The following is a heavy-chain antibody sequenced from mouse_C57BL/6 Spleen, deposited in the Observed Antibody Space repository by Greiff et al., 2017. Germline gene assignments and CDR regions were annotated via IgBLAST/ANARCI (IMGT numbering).Heavy chain of an antibody. CDR1: GFTFSDYG. J-gene: IGHJ2*01. CDR3: ARADYGNYFDY. D-gene: IGHD2-1*01. Sequence: EVKLVESGGGLVKPGGSLKLSCAASGFTFSDYGMHWVRQAPEKGLEWVAYISSGSSTIYYADTVKGRFTISRDNAKNTLFLQMTSLRSEDTVMYYCARADYGNYFDYWGQGTTLTVSS. CDR2: ISSGSSTI. V-gene: IGHV5-17*01.